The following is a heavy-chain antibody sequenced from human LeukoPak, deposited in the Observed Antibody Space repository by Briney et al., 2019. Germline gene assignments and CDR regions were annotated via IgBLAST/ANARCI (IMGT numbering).Heavy chain of an antibody. CDR1: GFTFGSYG. V-gene: IGHV3-30*18. D-gene: IGHD1-26*01. CDR3: AKDQEWEQFDP. Sequence: PGGSLRLSCAASGFTFGSYGMQWVRQAPGKGLEWVAVISYDGSNKYYADSVKGRFTISRDNSKNTLYLQMNSLRAEDTAVYYCAKDQEWEQFDPWGQGTLVTVSS. CDR2: ISYDGSNK. J-gene: IGHJ5*02.